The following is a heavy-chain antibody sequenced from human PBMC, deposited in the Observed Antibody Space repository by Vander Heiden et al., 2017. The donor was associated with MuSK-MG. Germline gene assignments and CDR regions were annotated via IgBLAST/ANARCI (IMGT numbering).Heavy chain of an antibody. CDR1: GYTFTSYG. V-gene: IGHV1-18*01. J-gene: IGHJ4*02. CDR2: ISDYNGNT. Sequence: QGQMVDPGGRGIMQRDTVKVSCTASGYTFTSYGISWVRQDPGRGLAGVGWISDYNGNTNCEQKPQGRVTMTTDRSTSTAFMYQRRTRSEVIWWQECRRVRVHYSPPSRRGTDDYWGQVTLVTVSS. CDR3: RRVRVHYSPPSRRGTDDY. D-gene: IGHD2-8*02.